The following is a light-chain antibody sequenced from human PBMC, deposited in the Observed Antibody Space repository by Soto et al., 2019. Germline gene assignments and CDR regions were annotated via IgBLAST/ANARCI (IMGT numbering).Light chain of an antibody. CDR1: SSDVGGYNY. J-gene: IGLJ1*01. CDR2: EVS. CDR3: SSYTSSSTYNYV. Sequence: QSVLTQPASVSGSPGQSITISCTGTSSDVGGYNYVSWYQQHPGKAPKLMIYEVSNRPSGVSNRFSGSKSGNTASLTISGLQAEDEADYYCSSYTSSSTYNYVFGTGTKGTGL. V-gene: IGLV2-14*01.